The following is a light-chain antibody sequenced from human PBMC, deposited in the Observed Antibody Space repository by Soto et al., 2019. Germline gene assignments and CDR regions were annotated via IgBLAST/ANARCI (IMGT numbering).Light chain of an antibody. Sequence: DIVMTQSPDSLAVSLGERATINCKSSQSVLHNSNNKIYLAWYQQKPGQPPKLLIYWASTRESGVPDRFSASGSGTDFTLSISSLQAEDVAVYYCQQYYSTPFTFGPGTKVDIK. CDR3: QQYYSTPFT. J-gene: IGKJ3*01. V-gene: IGKV4-1*01. CDR1: QSVLHNSNNKIY. CDR2: WAS.